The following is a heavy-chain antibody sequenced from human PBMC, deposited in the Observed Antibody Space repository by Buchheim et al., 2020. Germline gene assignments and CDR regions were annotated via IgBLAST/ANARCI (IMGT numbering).Heavy chain of an antibody. CDR1: GFTFSSYW. J-gene: IGHJ4*02. CDR3: ARGRWYSSSLDYFDY. D-gene: IGHD6-13*01. CDR2: IKQDGSER. Sequence: EVQLVESGGGLVQPGGSLRLSCAASGFTFSSYWMSWVRQAPGKGLEWVAKIKQDGSERYYLDSMTGRFTISRDNAKNSLYLQMNSLRAEDTAVYYCARGRWYSSSLDYFDYWGQGTL. V-gene: IGHV3-7*01.